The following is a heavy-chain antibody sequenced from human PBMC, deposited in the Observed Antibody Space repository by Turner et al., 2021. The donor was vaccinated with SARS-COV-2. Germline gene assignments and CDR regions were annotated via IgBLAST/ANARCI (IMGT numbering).Heavy chain of an antibody. CDR2: INPNSGGT. CDR3: ARVQHIVVVTALSGNWAFDI. J-gene: IGHJ3*02. Sequence: QVQLVQSGVVVKKPGASVTVSCKASGYTFTDYYMHWVRQAPGQGLEWMGWINPNSGGTNYAQKFQGRVTMTRDTSITTAYMELSRLRSDDTAVYYCARVQHIVVVTALSGNWAFDIWGQGTMVTVSS. CDR1: GYTFTDYY. V-gene: IGHV1-2*02. D-gene: IGHD2-21*02.